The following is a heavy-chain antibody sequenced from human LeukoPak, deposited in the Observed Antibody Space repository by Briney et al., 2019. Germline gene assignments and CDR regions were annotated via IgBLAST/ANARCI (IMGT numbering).Heavy chain of an antibody. CDR2: ISSDGNKN. CDR3: AKHDGPIVVVTVKLDY. CDR1: GFTFSSYG. Sequence: PGRSLRPSCVASGFTFSSYGMHWVRQAPGKGLEWVAFISSDGNKNYYEDSVKGRFTISRDNSKNTLFLQMSSLRPEDTAVYYCAKHDGPIVVVTVKLDYWGQGTLVTVSS. D-gene: IGHD2-21*02. J-gene: IGHJ4*02. V-gene: IGHV3-30*18.